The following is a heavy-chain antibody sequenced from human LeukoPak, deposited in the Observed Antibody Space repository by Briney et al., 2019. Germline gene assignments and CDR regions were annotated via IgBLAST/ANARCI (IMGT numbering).Heavy chain of an antibody. CDR3: ARVGGTIAYCGGDCAFDI. J-gene: IGHJ3*02. D-gene: IGHD2-21*02. V-gene: IGHV1-46*01. CDR2: INPSGGST. CDR1: GYTFTSYY. Sequence: RASVKVSCKASGYTFTSYYMHWVRQAPGQGLEWMGIINPSGGSTSYAQKFQGRVTMTRDMSTSTVYMELSSLRSEDTAVYYCARVGGTIAYCGGDCAFDIWGQGTMVTVSS.